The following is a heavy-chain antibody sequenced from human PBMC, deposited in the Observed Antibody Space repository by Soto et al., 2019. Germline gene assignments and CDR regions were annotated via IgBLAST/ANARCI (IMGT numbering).Heavy chain of an antibody. CDR2: ISAYNGNT. D-gene: IGHD2-15*01. J-gene: IGHJ4*02. CDR1: GYTFTNYG. Sequence: AASVKVSCKASGYTFTNYGITWVRQAPGQGLEWMGWISAYNGNTNYAQKLQGRVTMTTDTSTSTAYMELRSLRSDDTAVYYCARGGKVAAGTTLFYCGQGTLVTVSS. CDR3: ARGGKVAAGTTLFY. V-gene: IGHV1-18*01.